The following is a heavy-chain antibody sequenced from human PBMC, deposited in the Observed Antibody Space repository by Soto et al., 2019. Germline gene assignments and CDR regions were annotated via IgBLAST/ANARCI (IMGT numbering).Heavy chain of an antibody. CDR3: ATVMTLTERVLGGYYYGMDV. V-gene: IGHV1-18*01. CDR2: ISAYNGNT. CDR1: GYTFTRYG. J-gene: IGHJ6*02. Sequence: ASVKVSCKASGYTFTRYGISWVRQAPGQGPEWMGWISAYNGNTNYAQKLQGRVTMTTDTSTSTAYMELRSLRSDDTAVYYCATVMTLTERVLGGYYYGMDVWGQGTTVTVSS. D-gene: IGHD3-16*01.